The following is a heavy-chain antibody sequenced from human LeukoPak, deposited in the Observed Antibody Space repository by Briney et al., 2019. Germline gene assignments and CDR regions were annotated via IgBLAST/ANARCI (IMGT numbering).Heavy chain of an antibody. D-gene: IGHD3-3*01. V-gene: IGHV4-38-2*02. Sequence: SETLSLTCTVSDYSISSGFYWGWIRQPPGKGLEWIGSIYHSGTTNYNPSLKSRVTISVDTSQNQFSLKLSSVTAADTAVYYCARVYYDFWSGYPVMYYFDYWGQGTLVTVSS. CDR2: IYHSGTT. CDR3: ARVYYDFWSGYPVMYYFDY. J-gene: IGHJ4*02. CDR1: DYSISSGFY.